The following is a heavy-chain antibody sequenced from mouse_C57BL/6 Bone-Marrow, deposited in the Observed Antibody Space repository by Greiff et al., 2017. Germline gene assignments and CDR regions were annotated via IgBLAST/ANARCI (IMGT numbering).Heavy chain of an antibody. J-gene: IGHJ1*03. V-gene: IGHV2-9-1*01. CDR1: GFSLPSYA. CDR3: ARRTYINYWYFDV. CDR2: ICTGGGT. Sequence: QVQLQQSGPGLVAPSQSLSITCTVSGFSLPSYAISWVRQPPGKGLEWLGVICTGGGTHYNSALKSKLSISKDTSKSQVFLKMNSMQTDETARYYCARRTYINYWYFDVWGTGTTVTVSS. D-gene: IGHD2-5*01.